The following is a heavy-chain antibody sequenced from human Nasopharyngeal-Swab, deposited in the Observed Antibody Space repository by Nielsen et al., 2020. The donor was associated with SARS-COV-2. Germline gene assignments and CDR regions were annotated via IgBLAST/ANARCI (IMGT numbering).Heavy chain of an antibody. D-gene: IGHD5-18*01. CDR2: IRSKAYGGTT. J-gene: IGHJ4*02. CDR3: TRDGYSYGPYYFDY. Sequence: GEFLKISCTASGFTFGDYAMSWVRQAPGKGLEWVGFIRSKAYGGTTEYAASVKGRFTISRDDSKSIAYLQMNSLKTEDTAVYYCTRDGYSYGPYYFDYWGQGTLVTVSS. CDR1: GFTFGDYA. V-gene: IGHV3-49*04.